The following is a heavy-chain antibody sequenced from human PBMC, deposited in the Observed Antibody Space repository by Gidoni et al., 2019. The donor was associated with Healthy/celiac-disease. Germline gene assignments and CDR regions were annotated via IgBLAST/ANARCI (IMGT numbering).Heavy chain of an antibody. CDR1: GGSISSSSYY. Sequence: QLQLQESGPGLVKPSETLSLTCTVSGGSISSSSYYWGWIRQPPGKGLEWIGSIYYSGSTYYNPSLKSRVTISVDTSKNQFSLKLSSVTAADTAVYYCVIVVVVAATPGPHYFDYWGQGTLVTVSS. J-gene: IGHJ4*02. D-gene: IGHD2-15*01. V-gene: IGHV4-39*01. CDR2: IYYSGST. CDR3: VIVVVVAATPGPHYFDY.